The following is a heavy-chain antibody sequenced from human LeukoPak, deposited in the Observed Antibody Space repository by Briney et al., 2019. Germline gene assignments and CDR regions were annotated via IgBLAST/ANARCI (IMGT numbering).Heavy chain of an antibody. CDR1: GYTFTGYY. Sequence: ASVKVSCKASGYTFTGYYMHWVRQAPGQGLEWMGWINPNSGGTNYAQKFQGRVTITADKSTSTAYMELSSLRSEDTAVYYCARDAKWELLLTDYWGQGTLVTVSS. J-gene: IGHJ4*02. CDR2: INPNSGGT. V-gene: IGHV1-2*02. CDR3: ARDAKWELLLTDY. D-gene: IGHD1-26*01.